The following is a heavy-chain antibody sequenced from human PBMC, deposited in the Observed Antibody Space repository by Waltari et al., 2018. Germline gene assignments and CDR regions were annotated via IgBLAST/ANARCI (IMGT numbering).Heavy chain of an antibody. CDR3: ARGVPVNFFSGYKQH. D-gene: IGHD3-3*01. CDR2: IYYSGST. V-gene: IGHV4-39*01. CDR1: VGSISSSSYY. J-gene: IGHJ1*01. Sequence: QLQLQESGPGLVKPSETLSLTCIVSVGSISSSSYYWGWIRQPPGKGLEWIGSIYYSGSTYYNPSLKSRVTISVDTSKNQFSLKLSSVTAADTAVYYCARGVPVNFFSGYKQHWGQGTLVTVSS.